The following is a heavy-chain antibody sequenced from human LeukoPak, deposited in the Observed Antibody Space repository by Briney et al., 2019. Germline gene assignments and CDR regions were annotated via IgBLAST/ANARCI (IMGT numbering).Heavy chain of an antibody. Sequence: SETLSLXCIVSGGSISSSSYYWGWIRQPPEKGREWIGSIYYSGITYYNPSLKSRVTISVDTSKNQLSLKLSSVTAADTAAYYCARLTVWGSYRYDYWGQGTLVTVSS. CDR1: GGSISSSSYY. CDR2: IYYSGIT. V-gene: IGHV4-39*01. J-gene: IGHJ4*02. D-gene: IGHD3-16*02. CDR3: ARLTVWGSYRYDY.